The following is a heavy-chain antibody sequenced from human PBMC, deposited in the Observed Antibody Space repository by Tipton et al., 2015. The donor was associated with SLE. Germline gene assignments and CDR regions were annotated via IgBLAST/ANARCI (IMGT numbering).Heavy chain of an antibody. CDR3: ARDGPLGYFDC. D-gene: IGHD6-13*01. Sequence: SLRLSCAASGFTVSSNYMSWVRQAPGKGLEWASVIYSGGSTYYAESVKGRFTISRDNSKNTLYLQMNSLGADDTAVYYCARDGPLGYFDCWGQGTLVTVSS. CDR1: GFTVSSNY. V-gene: IGHV3-66*01. J-gene: IGHJ4*02. CDR2: IYSGGST.